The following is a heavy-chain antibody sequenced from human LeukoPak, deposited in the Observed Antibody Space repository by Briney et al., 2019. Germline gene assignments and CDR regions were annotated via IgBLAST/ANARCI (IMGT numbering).Heavy chain of an antibody. CDR2: ISWNSGSI. J-gene: IGHJ3*02. CDR3: AKGPTYYYDSSGRLGAFDI. D-gene: IGHD3-22*01. V-gene: IGHV3-9*01. CDR1: GFTFDDYA. Sequence: GGSLRLSCAASGFTFDDYAMHWVRQAPGKGLEWVSGISWNSGSIGYVDSVKGRFTISRDNAKNSLYLQMNSLRAEDTALYYCAKGPTYYYDSSGRLGAFDIWGQGTMVTVSS.